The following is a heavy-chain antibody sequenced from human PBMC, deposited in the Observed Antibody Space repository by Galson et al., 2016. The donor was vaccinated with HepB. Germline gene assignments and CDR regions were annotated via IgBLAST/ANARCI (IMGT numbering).Heavy chain of an antibody. CDR3: ARSNETYYYDRRGYYKYAMDV. V-gene: IGHV5-51*01. Sequence: QSGAEVKKPGQSLKISCKGFGYSFTNYWIGWVRQMPGKGLEWMGIIYPGDSDTTYSPPFQGQVTISADKSIRTAYLQWSSLKASDTAMYYCARSNETYYYDRRGYYKYAMDVWGQGTTVTVSS. D-gene: IGHD3-22*01. J-gene: IGHJ6*02. CDR1: GYSFTNYW. CDR2: IYPGDSDT.